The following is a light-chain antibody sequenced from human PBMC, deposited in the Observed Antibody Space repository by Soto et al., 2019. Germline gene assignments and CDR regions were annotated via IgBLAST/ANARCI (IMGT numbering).Light chain of an antibody. Sequence: DIQMTQSPSSVSASVGDRVTITCRASQSISSWLAWYQQKPGKAPKLLIYGASSFEDGVQSRFWVSGSGTDSTHTISSLQPEDVATYYCQQVNSFPRTFGQGTNLVVK. J-gene: IGKJ2*01. CDR2: GAS. CDR1: QSISSW. CDR3: QQVNSFPRT. V-gene: IGKV1-12*01.